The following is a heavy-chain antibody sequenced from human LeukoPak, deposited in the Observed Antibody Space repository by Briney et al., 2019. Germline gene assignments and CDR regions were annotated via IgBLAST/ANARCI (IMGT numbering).Heavy chain of an antibody. CDR1: GGSISSSSHY. CDR3: ARDRSSSWYKDFDY. V-gene: IGHV4-39*07. Sequence: SETLSLTCTVPGGSISSSSHYWGWIRQPPGKVLEWIGSIYYSGSTYYNPSLKSRVTISVDTSKNQFSLKLSSVTAADTAVYYCARDRSSSWYKDFDYWGQGTLVTVSS. J-gene: IGHJ4*02. D-gene: IGHD6-13*01. CDR2: IYYSGST.